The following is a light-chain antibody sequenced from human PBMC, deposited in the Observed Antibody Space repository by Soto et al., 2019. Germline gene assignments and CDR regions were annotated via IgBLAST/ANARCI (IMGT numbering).Light chain of an antibody. CDR1: SSDVGSYNL. J-gene: IGLJ2*01. Sequence: QSALTQPASVSGSPGQSITMSCTGTSSDVGSYNLVSWYQQHPGKAPKLMIYEGSKRPSGVSNRFSGSKSGNTASLTISGLQAEDEADYYCCSYAGPFGGGTKLTVL. CDR3: CSYAGP. V-gene: IGLV2-23*01. CDR2: EGS.